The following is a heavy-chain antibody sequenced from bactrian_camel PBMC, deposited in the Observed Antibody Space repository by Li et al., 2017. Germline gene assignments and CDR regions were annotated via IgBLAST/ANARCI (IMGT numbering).Heavy chain of an antibody. J-gene: IGHJ4*01. D-gene: IGHD2*01. CDR2: ITDEGET. V-gene: IGHV3S53*01. Sequence: QVQLVESGGGSVQTGGSLRLSCLASGTLYKHYSLAWFREREGIAAITDEGETMYAQSVKGRFTISHDAAKNTYLQMNNLKPEDTAMYYCAADRLKCLSTNPRGEWNYWGRGTQVTVS. CDR1: GTLYKHYS. CDR3: AADRLKCLSTNPRGEWNY.